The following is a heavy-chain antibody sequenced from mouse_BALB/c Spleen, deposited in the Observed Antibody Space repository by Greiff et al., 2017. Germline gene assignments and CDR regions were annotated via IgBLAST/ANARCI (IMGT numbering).Heavy chain of an antibody. CDR3: ASQLGTAY. J-gene: IGHJ3*01. V-gene: IGHV3-2*02. CDR2: ISYSGST. CDR1: GYSITSDYA. D-gene: IGHD4-1*02. Sequence: EVHLVESGPGLVKPSQSLSLTCTVTGYSITSDYAWNWIRQFPGNKLEWMGYISYSGSTSYNPSLKSRISITRDTSKNQFFLQLNSVTTEDTATYYCASQLGTAYWGQGTLVTVSA.